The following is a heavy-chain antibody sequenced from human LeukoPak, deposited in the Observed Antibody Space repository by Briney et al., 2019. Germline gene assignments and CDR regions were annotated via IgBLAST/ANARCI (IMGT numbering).Heavy chain of an antibody. CDR1: GFTFSSYA. CDR2: ISYDGSNK. J-gene: IGHJ4*02. D-gene: IGHD6-13*01. Sequence: GGSLRLSCAASGFTFSSYAMHWVRQAPGKGLEWVAVISYDGSNKYYADSVKGRFTISRDNSKNTLYLQMNSLRAEDTAVYYCARFPIAAADYFDYWGQGTLVTVSS. CDR3: ARFPIAAADYFDY. V-gene: IGHV3-30-3*01.